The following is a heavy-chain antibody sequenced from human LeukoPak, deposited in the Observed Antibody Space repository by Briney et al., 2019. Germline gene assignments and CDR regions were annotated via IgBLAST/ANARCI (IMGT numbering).Heavy chain of an antibody. V-gene: IGHV3-23*01. J-gene: IGHJ4*02. CDR3: AKEHLKYANDNRGSFDY. CDR2: ITRGGSP. Sequence: GSLRLSCVASGFPFSETAMTWVRQAPGKGLEWLSVITRGGSPYYADSVKGRFTTSRDNARNTVYLQLNSLRNEDTALYYCAKEHLKYANDNRGSFDYWGQGTLVTVSS. D-gene: IGHD3-22*01. CDR1: GFPFSETA.